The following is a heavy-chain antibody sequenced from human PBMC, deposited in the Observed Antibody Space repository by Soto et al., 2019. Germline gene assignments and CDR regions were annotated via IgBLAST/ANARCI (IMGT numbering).Heavy chain of an antibody. CDR2: IYPGDSDT. D-gene: IGHD3-22*01. CDR3: ARTYYYDSSDTYYYYGMDV. V-gene: IGHV5-51*01. Sequence: GESLKISCKGSGYSFTSYWIGWVRQMPGKGLEWMGIIYPGDSDTRYSPSFQGQVTISADKSISTAYLQWSSLKASDTAMYYCARTYYYDSSDTYYYYGMDVWGQGTTVTVSS. J-gene: IGHJ6*02. CDR1: GYSFTSYW.